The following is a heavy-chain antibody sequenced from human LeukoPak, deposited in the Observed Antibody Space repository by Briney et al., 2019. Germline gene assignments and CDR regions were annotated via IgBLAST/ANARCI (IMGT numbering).Heavy chain of an antibody. V-gene: IGHV1-2*02. CDR3: ARSVEMATPIDY. J-gene: IGHJ4*02. CDR2: INPNSGGT. CDR1: GYTFTGYY. Sequence: ASVKVSCKASGYTFTGYYMHWVRQAPGRGLEWMGWINPNSGGTNYAQKFQGRVTMTRDTSISTAYMELSRLRSDDTAVYYCARSVEMATPIDYWGQGTLVTVSS. D-gene: IGHD5-24*01.